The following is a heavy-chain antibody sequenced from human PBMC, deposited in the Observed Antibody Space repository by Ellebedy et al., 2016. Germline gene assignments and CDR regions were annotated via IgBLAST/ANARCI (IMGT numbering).Heavy chain of an antibody. J-gene: IGHJ4*02. CDR1: GFTFSSYS. CDR2: ISRSSGSVM. Sequence: GGSLRLXXAASGFTFSSYSFNWVRQAPGKGLEWVSHISRSSGSVMYYADSVKGRFTISRDNSKNSLFLQMNSLRAEDTAVYYCAKDRPGSREKNYWGQGTLVTVSS. V-gene: IGHV3-48*04. D-gene: IGHD6-13*01. CDR3: AKDRPGSREKNY.